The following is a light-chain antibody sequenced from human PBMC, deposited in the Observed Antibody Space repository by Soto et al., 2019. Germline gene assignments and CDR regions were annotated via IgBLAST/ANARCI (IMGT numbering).Light chain of an antibody. Sequence: EIVMTQSPATLSGSPGERATLSCRASQSVNSHLAWYHQNTGQAPRLLIYGASTRATGIPARFSGSGSGTDFTLTISRLQPEDFAVYYCQQYNNWPRTFGQGTKVEIK. J-gene: IGKJ1*01. V-gene: IGKV3-15*01. CDR3: QQYNNWPRT. CDR2: GAS. CDR1: QSVNSH.